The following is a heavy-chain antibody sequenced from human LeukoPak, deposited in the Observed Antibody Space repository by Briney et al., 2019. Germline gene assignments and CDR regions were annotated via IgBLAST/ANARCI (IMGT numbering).Heavy chain of an antibody. CDR2: IYYSGST. V-gene: IGHV4-39*07. CDR3: ARVGGWSDWCIDS. J-gene: IGHJ4*02. CDR1: GGSVSSSRYY. Sequence: SETLSLTCTVSGGSVSSSRYYWGWIRQPPGKGLEWIGSIYYSGSTYYNPSLKSRVTISVDTSKNQFSLKLSSVTAADTAVYYCARVGGWSDWCIDSWGQGALVTVSS. D-gene: IGHD3/OR15-3a*01.